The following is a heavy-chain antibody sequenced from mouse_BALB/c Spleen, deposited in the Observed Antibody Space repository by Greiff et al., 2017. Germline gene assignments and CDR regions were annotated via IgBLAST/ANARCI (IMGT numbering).Heavy chain of an antibody. Sequence: DLVKPGASVKLSCKASGYTFTSYWINWINQRPGQGLEWIGRIAPGSGSTYYNEMFKGKATLTVDTSSSTAYIQLSSLSSEDSAVYFCARGLITTAYYAMDYWGQGTSVTVSS. CDR2: IAPGSGST. CDR3: ARGLITTAYYAMDY. D-gene: IGHD1-2*01. V-gene: IGHV1S41*01. J-gene: IGHJ4*01. CDR1: GYTFTSYW.